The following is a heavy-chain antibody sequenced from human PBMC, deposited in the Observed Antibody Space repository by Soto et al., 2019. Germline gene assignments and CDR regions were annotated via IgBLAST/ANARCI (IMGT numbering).Heavy chain of an antibody. J-gene: IGHJ5*02. CDR1: GYSFIGYY. Sequence: ASVKVSCKASGYSFIGYYMHWVRQAPGQGLEWMGWINPKSGVTNYAQKFQGRVTMTRDTSITTAYMELGSLRSDDTAVYYCARGDVNWFDPWGQGTLVTVSS. CDR3: ARGDVNWFDP. V-gene: IGHV1-2*02. CDR2: INPKSGVT. D-gene: IGHD2-21*02.